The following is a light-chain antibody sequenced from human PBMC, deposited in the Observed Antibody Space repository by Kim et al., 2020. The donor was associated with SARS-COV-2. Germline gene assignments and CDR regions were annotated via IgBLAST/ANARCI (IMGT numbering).Light chain of an antibody. Sequence: NFMLTQPHSVSESPGKTVTISCTRSRDSIAFNYVHWYQQRPGSVPTTVIYEDNQRPSGVPDRFSGSIDRSSNSATLTISGLKTEDEADYYCQSHANGIVIFGGGTQLTVL. V-gene: IGLV6-57*04. CDR2: EDN. J-gene: IGLJ2*01. CDR3: QSHANGIVI. CDR1: RDSIAFNY.